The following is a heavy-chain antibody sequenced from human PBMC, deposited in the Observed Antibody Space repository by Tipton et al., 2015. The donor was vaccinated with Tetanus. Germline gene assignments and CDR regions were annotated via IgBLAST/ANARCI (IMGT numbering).Heavy chain of an antibody. CDR1: GFTFSDYY. D-gene: IGHD3-22*01. V-gene: IGHV3-11*04. CDR3: ARDPRYYDSSGYYYYYYGMDV. J-gene: IGHJ6*02. Sequence: QVQLVQSGGGLVKPGGSLRLSCAASGFTFSDYYLSWIRQAPGKGLEWVSYISRSGTNIHYADSVKGRFTVSRDNAKNSLYLQMNSLRAEDTAVYYCARDPRYYDSSGYYYYYYGMDVWGQGTTVTVSS. CDR2: ISRSGTNI.